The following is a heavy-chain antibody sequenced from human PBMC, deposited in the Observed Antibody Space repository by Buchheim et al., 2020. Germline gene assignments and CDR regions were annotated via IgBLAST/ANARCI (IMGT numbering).Heavy chain of an antibody. CDR2: ISYDGSNK. CDR1: GFTFSSYA. V-gene: IGHV3-30-3*01. CDR3: AREQTTVVDFDY. D-gene: IGHD4-23*01. Sequence: QVQLVESGGGVVQPGRSLRLSCAASGFTFSSYAMHWVRQAPGKGLEWVAVISYDGSNKYYAASVKGRFTISRDNSKNTLYLQMNSLRAEDTAVYYCAREQTTVVDFDYWGQGTL. J-gene: IGHJ4*02.